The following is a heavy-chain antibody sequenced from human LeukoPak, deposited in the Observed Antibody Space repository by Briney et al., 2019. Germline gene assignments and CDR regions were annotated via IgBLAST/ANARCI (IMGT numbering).Heavy chain of an antibody. J-gene: IGHJ2*01. CDR2: INHSGST. CDR1: GGSISTSNW. Sequence: SGTLSLTCAVSGGSISTSNWWSWVRQPPGKGLEWIGEINHSGSTNYNPSLKSRVTISVDTSKNQFSLKLSSVTAADTAVYYCARDKNGYNLDWYFDLWGRGTLVTVSS. V-gene: IGHV4-4*02. D-gene: IGHD5-24*01. CDR3: ARDKNGYNLDWYFDL.